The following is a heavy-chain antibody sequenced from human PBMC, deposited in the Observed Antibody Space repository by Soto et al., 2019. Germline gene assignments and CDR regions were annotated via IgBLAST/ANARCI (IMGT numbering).Heavy chain of an antibody. V-gene: IGHV2-5*01. CDR1: GFSLSTSGVG. Sequence: SGPTLVNPTQTLTLTCTFSGFSLSTSGVGVGWIRQPPGKALEWLALIYWNDDKRYSPSLKSRLTITKYTSKNQVVLTMTNMDPVDTATYYCAHSPGKQWLGPLDYWGQGTLVTVSS. D-gene: IGHD6-19*01. CDR3: AHSPGKQWLGPLDY. CDR2: IYWNDDK. J-gene: IGHJ4*02.